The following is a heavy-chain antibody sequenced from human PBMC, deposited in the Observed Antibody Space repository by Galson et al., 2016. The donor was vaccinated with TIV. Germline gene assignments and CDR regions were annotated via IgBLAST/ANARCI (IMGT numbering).Heavy chain of an antibody. J-gene: IGHJ6*02. CDR3: ARDWLTPAPYYGSSGYSRRVDV. Sequence: SVKVSCKASNYTFISYGVSWVRQAPGQGLEWMGWIGGLYGNTDYAQKFQGGVTMTIDTSTSTSYMEFRSLSSDDTAVYYCARDWLTPAPYYGSSGYSRRVDVWGQGTTVTVSS. D-gene: IGHD3-22*01. CDR2: IGGLYGNT. CDR1: NYTFISYG. V-gene: IGHV1-18*01.